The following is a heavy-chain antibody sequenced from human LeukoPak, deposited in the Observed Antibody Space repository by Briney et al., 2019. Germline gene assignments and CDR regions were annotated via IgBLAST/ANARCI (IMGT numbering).Heavy chain of an antibody. Sequence: SETLSLTCTVSGGSISTYYWSWIRQPAGKGLEWIGRIYISGSTNYNPSLKSRVTLSGDTSKNQFSLKLSSVTAADTAVYYCARSNYGDYDLYFDYWGQGTLVSVSS. CDR3: ARSNYGDYDLYFDY. V-gene: IGHV4-4*07. CDR1: GGSISTYY. J-gene: IGHJ4*02. D-gene: IGHD4-17*01. CDR2: IYISGST.